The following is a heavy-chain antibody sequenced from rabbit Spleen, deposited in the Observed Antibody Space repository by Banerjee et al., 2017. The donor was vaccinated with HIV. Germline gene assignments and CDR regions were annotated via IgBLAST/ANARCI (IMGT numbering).Heavy chain of an antibody. Sequence: QSLEESGGDLVKPGASLTLTCTASGFSFNSGYDMCWVRQAPGKGLEWVACAYAGSSGSTYSATWATGRFTISKTSSTTVTLQMTSLTAADTATYFCARDTGSSFSSYGMDLWGQGTLVTVS. CDR1: GFSFNSGYD. CDR3: ARDTGSSFSSYGMDL. CDR2: AYAGSSGST. V-gene: IGHV1S40*01. D-gene: IGHD8-1*01. J-gene: IGHJ6*01.